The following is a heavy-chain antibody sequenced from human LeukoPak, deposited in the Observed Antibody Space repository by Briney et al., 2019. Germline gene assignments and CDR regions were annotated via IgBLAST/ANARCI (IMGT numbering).Heavy chain of an antibody. V-gene: IGHV1-18*01. CDR1: GYTFTSYD. J-gene: IGHJ4*02. Sequence: ASVKVSCKASGYTFTSYDISWVRQAPGRGLEWMGWISAYNGNTNFAQNLQGRVTMTTDTSTSTAYMELRSLRSDDTAVYYCARGSTTGTTTDYWGQGTLVTVSS. CDR2: ISAYNGNT. CDR3: ARGSTTGTTTDY. D-gene: IGHD1-1*01.